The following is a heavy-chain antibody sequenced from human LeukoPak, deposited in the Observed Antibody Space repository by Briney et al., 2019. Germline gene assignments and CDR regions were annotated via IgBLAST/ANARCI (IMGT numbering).Heavy chain of an antibody. Sequence: PEASVKVSCKVSGYTLTELSMHWVRQAPGKGLEWMGGFDPEDGETTYAQKFQGRVTMTEDTSTDTAYMELSSLRSEDTAVYYCATDRYCSSTSCSLVFDPWGQGTLVTVSS. CDR3: ATDRYCSSTSCSLVFDP. V-gene: IGHV1-24*01. CDR1: GYTLTELS. J-gene: IGHJ5*02. CDR2: FDPEDGET. D-gene: IGHD2-2*01.